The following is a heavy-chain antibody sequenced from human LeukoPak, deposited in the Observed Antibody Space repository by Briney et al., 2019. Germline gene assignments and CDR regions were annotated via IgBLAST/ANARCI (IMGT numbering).Heavy chain of an antibody. V-gene: IGHV4-61*02. CDR3: ARERRDDYVSFDY. CDR1: GGSFSRVGYF. CDR2: IYTNGDT. D-gene: IGHD4-17*01. Sequence: SETLSLTGTVSGGSFSRVGYFWSWIRQPAGKGLEWIGRIYTNGDTNYNPSLKSRVTMSVDTSTNQFSLKLSSVTAADTAVYYCARERRDDYVSFDYWGQGTLVSVSS. J-gene: IGHJ4*02.